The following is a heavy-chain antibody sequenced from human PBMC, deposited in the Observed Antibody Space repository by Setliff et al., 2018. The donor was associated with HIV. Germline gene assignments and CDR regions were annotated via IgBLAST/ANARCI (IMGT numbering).Heavy chain of an antibody. Sequence: PGGSLRLSCAASGFTVSSTYMSWVRQSPVRGLEWVSVVYSAGNTYYADSVKGRFTVSRDESENTLYLQMNSLRAEDTAVYYCARSGGIGNYNWDVWGKGTTVTVSS. D-gene: IGHD3-16*01. CDR1: GFTVSSTY. CDR3: ARSGGIGNYNWDV. V-gene: IGHV3-53*01. J-gene: IGHJ6*03. CDR2: VYSAGNT.